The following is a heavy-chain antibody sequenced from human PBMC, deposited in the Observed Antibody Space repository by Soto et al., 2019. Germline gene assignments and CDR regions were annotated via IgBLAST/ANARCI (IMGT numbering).Heavy chain of an antibody. V-gene: IGHV4-34*02. D-gene: IGHD3-16*01. J-gene: IGHJ4*02. CDR2: INHSGSV. CDR1: GGAFNWYY. Sequence: QVHLQQWGAGLLKPSQTLSLSCVVDGGAFNWYYWTWIRQPPGKGLEWIGEINHSGSVAYNPSLKSRIAISIETSTESFSLTLTSLPAAATAVSYCARGGAAIVQGSIGGFDYWGQGSLVTVSS. CDR3: ARGGAAIVQGSIGGFDY.